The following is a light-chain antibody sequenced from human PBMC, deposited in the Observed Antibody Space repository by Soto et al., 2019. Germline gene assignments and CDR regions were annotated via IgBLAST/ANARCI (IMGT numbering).Light chain of an antibody. J-gene: IGLJ1*01. V-gene: IGLV1-40*01. Sequence: QSVLTQPPSVSGVLGQRVTISCTGSSSNIGAGYDVHWYQQVPGTAPKLLIYGNSNRPSAVPDRFSGSKPGTSGSLAITGLQAEDDADYYCQSYDSSLNGFFVFGTGTKVTVL. CDR2: GNS. CDR1: SSNIGAGYD. CDR3: QSYDSSLNGFFV.